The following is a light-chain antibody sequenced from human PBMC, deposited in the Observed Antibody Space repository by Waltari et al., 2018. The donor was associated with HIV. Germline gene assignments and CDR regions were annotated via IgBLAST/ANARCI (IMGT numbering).Light chain of an antibody. CDR2: RNN. CDR3: AAWDDSLSGFYV. J-gene: IGLJ1*01. Sequence: QSVMTQPPSPSGPPGQRVTIRCSGCSFNIGRNFVYWYQHLPGAGPKLLIYRNNQRPSGVPDRFSGSKSGTSASLAISGLRSEDEADYYCAAWDDSLSGFYVVGTGTKVTVL. V-gene: IGLV1-47*01. CDR1: SFNIGRNF.